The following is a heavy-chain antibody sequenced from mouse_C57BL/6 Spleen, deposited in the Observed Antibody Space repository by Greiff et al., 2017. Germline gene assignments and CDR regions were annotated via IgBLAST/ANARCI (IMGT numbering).Heavy chain of an antibody. CDR3: ASLYGSSRYYFDY. Sequence: VQLQQPGAELVKPGASVKLSCKASGYTFTSYWLPWVKQRPGRGLEWIGRIDPNSGGTKYNEKFKSKATLTVDKPSSTAYMQLSSLTSEDSAVYDCASLYGSSRYYFDYGGQGTTLTVSS. V-gene: IGHV1-72*01. CDR1: GYTFTSYW. J-gene: IGHJ2*01. CDR2: IDPNSGGT. D-gene: IGHD1-1*01.